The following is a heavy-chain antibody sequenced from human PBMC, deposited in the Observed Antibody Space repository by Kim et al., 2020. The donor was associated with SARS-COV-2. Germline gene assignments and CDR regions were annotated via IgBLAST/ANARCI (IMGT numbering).Heavy chain of an antibody. V-gene: IGHV3-7*01. J-gene: IGHJ5*02. CDR1: GFTFSSYW. CDR3: LWGGYIWGSWFGT. D-gene: IGHD3-16*01. Sequence: GGSLRLSCAASGFTFSSYWMTWVRQAPGKGLEWVANIKAEGTEKYYVDSVKGRFSISRDNAKNSLYLQMNSLRAEDTAVYYCLWGGYIWGSWFGTWGPGT. CDR2: IKAEGTEK.